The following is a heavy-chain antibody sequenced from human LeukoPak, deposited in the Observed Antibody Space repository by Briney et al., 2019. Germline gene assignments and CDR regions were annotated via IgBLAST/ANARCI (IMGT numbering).Heavy chain of an antibody. CDR1: GFTFSSYA. J-gene: IGHJ4*02. V-gene: IGHV3-23*01. Sequence: SGGSLRLSCAASGFTFSSYAMSWARQAPGKGLEWVSAISGSGGSTYYADSVKGRFTISRDNSKNTPYLQMNSLRAEDTAVYYCAKTGKDIVATRGFDYWGQGTLVTVSS. CDR2: ISGSGGST. D-gene: IGHD5-12*01. CDR3: AKTGKDIVATRGFDY.